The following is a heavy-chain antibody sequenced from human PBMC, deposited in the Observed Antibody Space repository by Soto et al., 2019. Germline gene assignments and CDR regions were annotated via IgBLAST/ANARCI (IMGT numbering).Heavy chain of an antibody. CDR1: GCSISSYY. CDR2: IYYSGST. V-gene: IGHV4-59*01. CDR3: ARASAFWSGYYLDY. Sequence: SETLSLTCPVSGCSISSYYWSWIRQPPGKGLEWIGYIYYSGSTNYNPSLKSRVTISVDTSKNQFSLKLSSVTAADTAVYYCARASAFWSGYYLDYWGQGTLVNVSS. J-gene: IGHJ4*02. D-gene: IGHD3-3*01.